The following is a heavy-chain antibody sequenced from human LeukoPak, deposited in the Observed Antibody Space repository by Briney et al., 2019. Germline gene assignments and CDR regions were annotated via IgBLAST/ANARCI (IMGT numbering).Heavy chain of an antibody. CDR2: ISGSGGDT. D-gene: IGHD1-26*01. Sequence: GGSLRLSCAASGFTFSSYWMNWVRQAPGKGPEWVSAISGSGGDTYYADSVKGRFTISRDNSKNTLYLQMNSLRAEDTAVYYCAKKGATTGDFDYWGQGTLVTVSS. J-gene: IGHJ4*02. CDR1: GFTFSSYW. CDR3: AKKGATTGDFDY. V-gene: IGHV3-23*01.